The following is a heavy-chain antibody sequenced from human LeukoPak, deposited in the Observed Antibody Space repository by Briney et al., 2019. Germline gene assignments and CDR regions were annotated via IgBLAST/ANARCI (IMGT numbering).Heavy chain of an antibody. D-gene: IGHD1-26*01. Sequence: SVKVSCKASGGTFSSYAISWVRQAPGQGLEWVGGIIPIFGSANYAQKFQGRGTTTADESTSKAYMERRRRTSEDTAVYYWAGGVVGASFHYWGQGTLVTVSS. CDR2: IIPIFGSA. CDR1: GGTFSSYA. J-gene: IGHJ4*02. CDR3: AGGVVGASFHY. V-gene: IGHV1-69*13.